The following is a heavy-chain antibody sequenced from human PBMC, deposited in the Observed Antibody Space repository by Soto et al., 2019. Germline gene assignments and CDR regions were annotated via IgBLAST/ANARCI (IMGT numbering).Heavy chain of an antibody. Sequence: SETLSLTCAVYGGSFSGYYWSWIRQPPGKGLEWIGEINHSGSTNYNPSLKSRVTISVDTSKNQFSLKLSSVTAADTAVYYCARVTMVGPWGQGTLVTVSS. J-gene: IGHJ5*02. V-gene: IGHV4-34*01. CDR1: GGSFSGYY. D-gene: IGHD3-10*02. CDR3: ARVTMVGP. CDR2: INHSGST.